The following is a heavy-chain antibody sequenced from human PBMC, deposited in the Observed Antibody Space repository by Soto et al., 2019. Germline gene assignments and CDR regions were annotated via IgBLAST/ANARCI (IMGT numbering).Heavy chain of an antibody. CDR2: IIPISDTT. CDR1: GGTFSSYA. Sequence: QVQLVQSGAEVKKPGSSVKVSCKASGGTFSSYAISWVRQAPGQGLEWMGGIIPISDTTNYAQKFQGRVTITADESTRKAYMELSSLRSQDKAVYYCARSQGSSTSLEIYYYYYYGMDVWGQGTTVTVSS. J-gene: IGHJ6*02. V-gene: IGHV1-69*01. D-gene: IGHD2-2*01. CDR3: ARSQGSSTSLEIYYYYYYGMDV.